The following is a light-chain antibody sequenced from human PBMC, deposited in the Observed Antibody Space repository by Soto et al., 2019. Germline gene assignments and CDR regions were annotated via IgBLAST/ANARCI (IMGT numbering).Light chain of an antibody. J-gene: IGKJ4*01. CDR1: QSVSSNY. V-gene: IGKV3-20*01. Sequence: EIVLTQAPGTLSLSPGERATLSGRASQSVSSNYLAWYQQKPGQAPRLLIYGASSRATGIPDRFSGSGSRTDFTLTISRLDPEDFAVYYCQQFGSSHLTFGGGTKVEIK. CDR2: GAS. CDR3: QQFGSSHLT.